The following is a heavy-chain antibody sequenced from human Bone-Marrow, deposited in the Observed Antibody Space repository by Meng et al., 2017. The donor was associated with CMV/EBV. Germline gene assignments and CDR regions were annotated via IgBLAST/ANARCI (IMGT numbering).Heavy chain of an antibody. D-gene: IGHD2/OR15-2a*01. CDR3: ARIYGHSAGYFYNAMDV. J-gene: IGHJ6*02. V-gene: IGHV3-23*01. CDR1: GFTFSSYA. Sequence: GESLKISCAASGFTFSSYAMSWVRQAPGKGLEWVSAISGSGGSTYYADSVKGRFTISRDNSKNTLYLQMNILRAEDTAVYYCARIYGHSAGYFYNAMDVWGQGTTVTGSS. CDR2: ISGSGGST.